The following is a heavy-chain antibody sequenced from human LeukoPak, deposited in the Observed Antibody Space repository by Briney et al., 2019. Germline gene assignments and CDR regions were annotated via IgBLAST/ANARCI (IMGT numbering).Heavy chain of an antibody. V-gene: IGHV1-24*01. CDR2: FDPEDGET. D-gene: IGHD3-3*01. Sequence: ASVKVSCKVSGYTVTELSMHWVRQAPGKGLEWMGGFDPEDGETIYAQKFQGRVTMTEDTSTDTAYMELSSLRSEDTAVYYCATEGLWPDYDSLPVGFDYWGQRTLVTVSS. CDR1: GYTVTELS. CDR3: ATEGLWPDYDSLPVGFDY. J-gene: IGHJ4*02.